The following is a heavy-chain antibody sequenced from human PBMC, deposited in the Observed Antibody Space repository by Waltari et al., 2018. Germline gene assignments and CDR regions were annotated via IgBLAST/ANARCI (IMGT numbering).Heavy chain of an antibody. CDR1: GFPFSSHW. CDR3: ARLGTRSSSSAPIQH. J-gene: IGHJ1*01. V-gene: IGHV3-7*01. Sequence: EVQLVESGGGLVQPGGSLSLSCAASGFPFSSHWMRWVRQAPGKGLEWVANIKQDGSEKYYVDSVKGRFTISRDNAKNSLYLQMNSLRAEDTAVYYCARLGTRSSSSAPIQHWGQGTLVTVSS. CDR2: IKQDGSEK. D-gene: IGHD6-13*01.